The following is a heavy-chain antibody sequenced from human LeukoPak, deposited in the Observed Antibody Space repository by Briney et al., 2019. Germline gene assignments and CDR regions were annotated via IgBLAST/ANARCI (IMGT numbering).Heavy chain of an antibody. CDR1: GYTFTSYY. CDR3: ARGYAPNIVATIPNWFDP. D-gene: IGHD5-12*01. CDR2: MNPNSGNT. Sequence: ASVKVSCKASGYTFTSYYMHWVRQAPGQGLEWMGWMNPNSGNTGYAQKFQGRVTITRNTSISTAYMELSSLRSEDTAVYYCARGYAPNIVATIPNWFDPWGQGTLVTVSS. J-gene: IGHJ5*02. V-gene: IGHV1-8*03.